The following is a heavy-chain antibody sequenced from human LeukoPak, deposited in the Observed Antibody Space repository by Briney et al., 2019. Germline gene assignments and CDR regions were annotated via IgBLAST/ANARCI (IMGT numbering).Heavy chain of an antibody. CDR2: TYPGDSDT. CDR1: GYSFTDHW. Sequence: GESLKISCKSFGYSFTDHWVAWVRQMPGKGPEWMGITYPGDSDTRYSPSFQGRVTISADRSAATAFLHLNSLKASDTAIYYCARLFTLVGRHGMDVWGQGTTVTVSS. J-gene: IGHJ6*02. D-gene: IGHD1-26*01. CDR3: ARLFTLVGRHGMDV. V-gene: IGHV5-51*01.